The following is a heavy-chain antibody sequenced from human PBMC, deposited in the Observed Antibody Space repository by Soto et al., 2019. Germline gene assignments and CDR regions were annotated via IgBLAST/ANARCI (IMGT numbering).Heavy chain of an antibody. Sequence: SETLSLTCTVSGGSTSSYYWSWIRQPPGKGLEWIGYIYYSGTTNYNPSLKSRVTISVDTSKNQLSLKLSSVTAADTAVYYCARRYGYSFDYWGQGTLVTGS. CDR2: IYYSGTT. V-gene: IGHV4-59*08. CDR3: ARRYGYSFDY. CDR1: GGSTSSYY. J-gene: IGHJ4*02. D-gene: IGHD5-18*01.